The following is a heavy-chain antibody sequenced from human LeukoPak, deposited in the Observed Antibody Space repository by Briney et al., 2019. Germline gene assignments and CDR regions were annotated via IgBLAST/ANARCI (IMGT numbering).Heavy chain of an antibody. Sequence: GGSLRLSCAASGFTFSSYSMNWVRQAPGKGLEWISYISTGSTTIYYADSVKGRFTISRDNAKNSLYPQMNSLRDEDTAVYYCARGGDLRDYWGQGTLVTVSS. CDR3: ARGGDLRDY. CDR1: GFTFSSYS. J-gene: IGHJ4*02. V-gene: IGHV3-48*02. D-gene: IGHD3-16*01. CDR2: ISTGSTTI.